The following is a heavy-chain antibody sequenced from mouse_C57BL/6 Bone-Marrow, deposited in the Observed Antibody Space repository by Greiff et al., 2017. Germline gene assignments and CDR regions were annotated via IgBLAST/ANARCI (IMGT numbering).Heavy chain of an antibody. CDR1: GCTFTDYY. D-gene: IGHD1-1*01. CDR2: INPYNGGT. V-gene: IGHV1-19*01. J-gene: IGHJ2*01. CDR3: ARSGITTYFDY. Sequence: EVQLQQSGPVLVKPGASVKMSCKASGCTFTDYYMNWVKQSHGKSLEWIGVINPYNGGTSYNQKFKGKATLTVDKSSSTAYMELNSLTSEDSAVYYCARSGITTYFDYWGQGTTLTVSS.